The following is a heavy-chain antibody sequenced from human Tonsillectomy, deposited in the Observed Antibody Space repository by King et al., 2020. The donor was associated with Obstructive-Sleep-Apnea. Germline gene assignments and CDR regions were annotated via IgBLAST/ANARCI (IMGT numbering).Heavy chain of an antibody. CDR2: IKHSGST. D-gene: IGHD5-18*01. CDR3: AHTWMQLWIDRGPFFDY. V-gene: IGHV4-34*01. J-gene: IGHJ4*02. Sequence: VQLQQWGAGLLKPSETLSLTCAVYGGPFSGYYWSWIRQPPGKGLEWLGEIKHSGSTNYTPALKSRVTISVDTSRNQFSLKLTSVTASDTAVYYCAHTWMQLWIDRGPFFDYWGQGTLVTVSS. CDR1: GGPFSGYY.